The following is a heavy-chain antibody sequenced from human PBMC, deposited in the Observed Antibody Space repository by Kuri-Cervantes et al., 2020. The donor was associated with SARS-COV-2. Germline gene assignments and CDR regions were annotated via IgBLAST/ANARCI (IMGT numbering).Heavy chain of an antibody. D-gene: IGHD3-3*01. CDR2: INPNSGGT. J-gene: IGHJ4*02. V-gene: IGHV1-2*02. CDR1: GYTFTGYY. Sequence: ASVKVSCKASGYTFTGYYMHWVRQAPGQGLEWMGWINPNSGGTNYAQKFQGRVTMTEDTSTDTAYMELSSLRSEDTAVYYCATTPPSWSGYYTYYFDYWGQGTLVTVSS. CDR3: ATTPPSWSGYYTYYFDY.